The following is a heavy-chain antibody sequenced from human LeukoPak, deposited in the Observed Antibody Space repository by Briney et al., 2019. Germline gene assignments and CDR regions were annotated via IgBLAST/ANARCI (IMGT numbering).Heavy chain of an antibody. Sequence: SETLSLTCTVSGGSVRGYYWNWIRQPPGKGLEWIGYSYYGGSTIYNPSLNSRVTISVDTSKNQFSLKLSSVTAADTAVYYCARASRIAVAGTRYYFDYWGQGTLVTVSS. D-gene: IGHD6-19*01. V-gene: IGHV4-59*02. J-gene: IGHJ4*02. CDR1: GGSVRGYY. CDR3: ARASRIAVAGTRYYFDY. CDR2: SYYGGST.